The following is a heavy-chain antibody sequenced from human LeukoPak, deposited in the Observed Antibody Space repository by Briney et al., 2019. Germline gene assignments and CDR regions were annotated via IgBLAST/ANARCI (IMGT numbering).Heavy chain of an antibody. V-gene: IGHV3-9*01. D-gene: IGHD3-10*01. J-gene: IGHJ4*02. CDR1: GFTFDDYA. CDR3: AKDSYGGSGSYYLYSFDY. Sequence: PGGSLRLSCAASGFTFDDYAMHWVRQVPGKGLEWVSGISWNGGRIGYADSVKGRFTISRDNDKNSLYLQMNSLRPEDTAFYYCAKDSYGGSGSYYLYSFDYWGQGTLVTVSS. CDR2: ISWNGGRI.